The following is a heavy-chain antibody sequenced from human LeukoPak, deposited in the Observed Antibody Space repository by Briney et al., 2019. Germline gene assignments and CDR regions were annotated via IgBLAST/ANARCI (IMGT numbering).Heavy chain of an antibody. V-gene: IGHV3-74*01. J-gene: IGHJ6*02. Sequence: GGSLRLSCEVSGFTFSSHWMHWVRQAPGKGLVWVSRINNDGSSTSYADSVKGRFTISRDNAKNTLYLQMNSLRAEDTAVYYCARAPPMDVWGQGTTVTVSS. CDR1: GFTFSSHW. CDR3: ARAPPMDV. CDR2: INNDGSST.